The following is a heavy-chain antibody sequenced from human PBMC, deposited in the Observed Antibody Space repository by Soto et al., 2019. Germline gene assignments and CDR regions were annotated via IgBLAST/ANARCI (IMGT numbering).Heavy chain of an antibody. V-gene: IGHV3-23*01. CDR2: ISASGDNT. CDR3: AKDLNPLNWYYRHPHDAFDI. CDR1: GFTFSSYA. Sequence: EVQLLESGGGLVQPGGSLRLSCAASGFTFSSYAMNWVRQAPGKGLEWVSTISASGDNTYYADSVKGRFTLSRDNSKNTLYLQMDSLRADDTAVYYCAKDLNPLNWYYRHPHDAFDIWGQGTMVTVSS. D-gene: IGHD1-7*01. J-gene: IGHJ3*02.